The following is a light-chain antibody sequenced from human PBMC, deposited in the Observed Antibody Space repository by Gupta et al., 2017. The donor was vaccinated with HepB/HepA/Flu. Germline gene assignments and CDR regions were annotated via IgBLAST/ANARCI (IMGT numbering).Light chain of an antibody. Sequence: DIQLTQSPSFLSASVGDRVTITCRASQGISTYLAWYQQEPGKAPKLQIYAASTLQSGVPSRFSGSGSGTEFTLTISSLQPEDFATYYCQHLHSYPPITFGQGTRLEIK. CDR1: QGISTY. V-gene: IGKV1-9*01. CDR2: AAS. CDR3: QHLHSYPPIT. J-gene: IGKJ5*01.